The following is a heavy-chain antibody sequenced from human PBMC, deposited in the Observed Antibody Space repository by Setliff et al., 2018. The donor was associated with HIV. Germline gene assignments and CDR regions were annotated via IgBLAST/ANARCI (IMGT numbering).Heavy chain of an antibody. D-gene: IGHD1-1*01. V-gene: IGHV4-34*01. CDR2: INHSGTT. Sequence: SETLSLTCAVYGGSFSANYWTWIRQPPGKGPEWIGEINHSGTTNYRPSLRSRATISVDTSKNQFSLKLTSVTAADTAVYYCARTPSSTYFYDNDRYNWFFDHWGQGTPVTSPQ. CDR1: GGSFSANY. J-gene: IGHJ4*02. CDR3: ARTPSSTYFYDNDRYNWFFDH.